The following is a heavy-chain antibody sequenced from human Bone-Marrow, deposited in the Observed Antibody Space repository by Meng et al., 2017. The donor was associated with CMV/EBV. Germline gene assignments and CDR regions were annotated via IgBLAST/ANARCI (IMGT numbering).Heavy chain of an antibody. CDR3: ARVQSGSYYYVYYYYGMDV. D-gene: IGHD1-26*01. CDR1: GGSFSGYY. Sequence: SETLSLTCAVYGGSFSGYYCSWIRQPPGKGLEWIGEINHSGSTNYNPSLKSRVTITVDTSKNQFSLKLSSVTAADTAVYYCARVQSGSYYYVYYYYGMDVWGQGTTVTVSS. V-gene: IGHV4-34*01. CDR2: INHSGST. J-gene: IGHJ6*02.